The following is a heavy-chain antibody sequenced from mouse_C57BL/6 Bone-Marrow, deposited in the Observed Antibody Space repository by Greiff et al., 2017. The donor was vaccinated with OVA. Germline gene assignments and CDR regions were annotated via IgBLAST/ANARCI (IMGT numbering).Heavy chain of an antibody. CDR3: ARRTGTGAMDY. Sequence: EVKVEESGGGLVKPGGSLKLSCAAAGFTFSDYGMHWVRQAPEKGLAWVAYISSGSSTIYYADTVKGRFTISRDNAKNTLFLQMASLRSEDTAMYYCARRTGTGAMDYWGQGTSVTVSS. D-gene: IGHD4-1*01. CDR2: ISSGSSTI. CDR1: GFTFSDYG. V-gene: IGHV5-17*01. J-gene: IGHJ4*01.